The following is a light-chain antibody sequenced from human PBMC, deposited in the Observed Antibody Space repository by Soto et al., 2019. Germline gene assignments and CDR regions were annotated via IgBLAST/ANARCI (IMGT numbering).Light chain of an antibody. J-gene: IGKJ4*01. V-gene: IGKV3-11*01. CDR2: DAS. CDR1: QNIGTY. CDR3: QQRRNWPVT. Sequence: EIVLTQSPATLSLSPGGGATLSCRASQNIGTYLAWYQQKGGQAPRLVIFDASSRASGVPARFSGSGSGTDFTPAISSLEPEDFAIYYCQQRRNWPVTFGGGTKVDIK.